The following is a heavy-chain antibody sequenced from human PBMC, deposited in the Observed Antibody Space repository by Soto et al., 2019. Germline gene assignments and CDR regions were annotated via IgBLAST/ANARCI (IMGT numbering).Heavy chain of an antibody. CDR3: ARDLNLGSFDY. CDR2: INSSSSTI. J-gene: IGHJ4*02. Sequence: PGGSLRLSCAASGFTFSSYSMNWVRQAPGKGLEWVSYINSSSSTIYYADSVKGRFTISRDNAKNSLYLQMNSLRAEDTAVYYCARDLNLGSFDYWGQGTLVTVSS. V-gene: IGHV3-48*01. CDR1: GFTFSSYS.